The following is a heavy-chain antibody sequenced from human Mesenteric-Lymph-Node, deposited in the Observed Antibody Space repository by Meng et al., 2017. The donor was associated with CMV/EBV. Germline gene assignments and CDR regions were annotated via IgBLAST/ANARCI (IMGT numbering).Heavy chain of an antibody. D-gene: IGHD2-2*01. CDR3: AKEVPAALGFDP. V-gene: IGHV3-23*01. Sequence: GESLKISCAASGFTFSSYAMSWVRQAPGKGLEWVSAISGSGGSTYYADSVKGRFTISRDNSKNTLSLQMNSLTAEDTAVYYCAKEVPAALGFDPWGQGTLVTVSS. J-gene: IGHJ5*02. CDR2: ISGSGGST. CDR1: GFTFSSYA.